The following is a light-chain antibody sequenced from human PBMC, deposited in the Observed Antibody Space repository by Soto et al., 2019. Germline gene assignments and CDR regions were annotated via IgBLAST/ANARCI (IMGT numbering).Light chain of an antibody. J-gene: IGKJ4*01. CDR3: QQYNNWPLT. Sequence: DIQMTQSPSSLSASVGDRVTITCRASQTISTYLNWYQQKPGKAPRLLIYGASSLLSGVPSRFSGSGSGTDFTLTIASLQSEDFAVYYCQQYNNWPLTFGGGTKVDNK. CDR2: GAS. CDR1: QTISTY. V-gene: IGKV1-39*01.